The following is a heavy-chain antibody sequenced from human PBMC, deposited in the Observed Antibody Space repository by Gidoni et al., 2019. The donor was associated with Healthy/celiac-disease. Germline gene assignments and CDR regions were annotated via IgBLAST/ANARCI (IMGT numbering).Heavy chain of an antibody. J-gene: IGHJ2*01. V-gene: IGHV1-69*01. Sequence: QVQLVQSGAEVKKPGSSVKVSCTASGGPFSSYAISWVRQGPGQGLAWMGGIIPIFGTANYAQKFQGRVTITADESTSTAYMELSSLRSEDTAVYYCARELSVENWYFDLWGRGTLVTVSS. CDR1: GGPFSSYA. CDR2: IIPIFGTA. D-gene: IGHD2-21*01. CDR3: ARELSVENWYFDL.